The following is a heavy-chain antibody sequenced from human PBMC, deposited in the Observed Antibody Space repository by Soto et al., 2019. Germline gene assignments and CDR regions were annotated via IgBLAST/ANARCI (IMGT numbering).Heavy chain of an antibody. CDR2: FDPEDGET. J-gene: IGHJ4*02. CDR1: GYTLTELS. Sequence: ASVKVSCKVSGYTLTELSMHWVRQAPGKGLEWMGGFDPEDGETIYAQKFQGRVTMTEDTSTDTAYMELSSLRSEDTAVYYCATDRRSIAAAGPEYYFDYWGQGTLVTVSS. CDR3: ATDRRSIAAAGPEYYFDY. D-gene: IGHD6-13*01. V-gene: IGHV1-24*01.